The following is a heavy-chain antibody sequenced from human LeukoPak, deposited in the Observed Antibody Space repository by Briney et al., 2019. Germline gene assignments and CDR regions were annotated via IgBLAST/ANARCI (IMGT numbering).Heavy chain of an antibody. D-gene: IGHD4-17*01. CDR2: IIPIFGTA. V-gene: IGHV1-69*13. Sequence: ASVKVSCKASGGTFSSYAISWVRQAPGQGLEWMGGIIPIFGTANYAQKFQGRVTITADESTSTAYMELSSLRSGDTAVYYCARDFQLAYGDYEGGFDYWGQGTLVTVSS. CDR1: GGTFSSYA. J-gene: IGHJ4*02. CDR3: ARDFQLAYGDYEGGFDY.